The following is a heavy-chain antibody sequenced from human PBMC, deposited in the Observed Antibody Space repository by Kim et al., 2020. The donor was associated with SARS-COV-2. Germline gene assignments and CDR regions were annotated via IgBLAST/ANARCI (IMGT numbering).Heavy chain of an antibody. CDR2: ISAYNGNT. Sequence: ASVKVSCKASGYTFTSYGISWVRQAPGQGLEWMGWISAYNGNTNYAQKLQGRVTMTTDTSTSTAYMELRSLRSDDTAVYYCARVSLWYQLPGLGSLDYWGQGTLVTVSS. D-gene: IGHD2-2*01. V-gene: IGHV1-18*04. CDR1: GYTFTSYG. J-gene: IGHJ4*02. CDR3: ARVSLWYQLPGLGSLDY.